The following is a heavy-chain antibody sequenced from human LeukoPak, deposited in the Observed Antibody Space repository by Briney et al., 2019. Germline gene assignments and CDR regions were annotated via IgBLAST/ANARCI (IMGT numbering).Heavy chain of an antibody. CDR1: GFTFSSFA. CDR3: AKEMKPNYYGSGSYPLDY. J-gene: IGHJ4*02. D-gene: IGHD3-10*01. V-gene: IGHV3-23*01. CDR2: MSGSGGST. Sequence: PGGSLRLSCAASGFTFSSFAMTWVRQAPGKGLAWVSAMSGSGGSTYYADSVKGRYADSVKGRFTISRDNSKNTVYLQMNSLRAEDTAVYYCAKEMKPNYYGSGSYPLDYWGQGTLVTVSS.